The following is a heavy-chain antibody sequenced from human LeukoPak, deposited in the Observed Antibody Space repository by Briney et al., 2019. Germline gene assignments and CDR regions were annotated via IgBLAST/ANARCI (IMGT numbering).Heavy chain of an antibody. CDR3: ATNRPVGGAYWGSFDI. J-gene: IGHJ3*02. CDR2: FHYTGGT. CDR1: GGSITSYY. Sequence: NSSETLSLTCSVSGGSITSYYWSWIRQPPGKGLEWIGYFHYTGGTNYNPYLKSRVTISVDTSKNQVSLKMTSVTAADTAVYYCATNRPVGGAYWGSFDIWGQGTLVTVSS. V-gene: IGHV4-59*01. D-gene: IGHD2-8*02.